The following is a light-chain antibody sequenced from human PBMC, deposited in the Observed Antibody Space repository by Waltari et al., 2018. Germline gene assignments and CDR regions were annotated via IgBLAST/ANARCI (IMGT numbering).Light chain of an antibody. CDR1: QAISTF. CDR3: QQYSTFPPT. J-gene: IGKJ4*01. Sequence: DIQMTQSPSSLSPSVVDRVILTVRSSQAISTFLAWFQLKPGKAPKALIYAASTLQTGVSSNFSGSGSGTDFTLTISSLQPGDCATYYCQQYSTFPPTFGGGTRVEI. CDR2: AAS. V-gene: IGKV1-16*02.